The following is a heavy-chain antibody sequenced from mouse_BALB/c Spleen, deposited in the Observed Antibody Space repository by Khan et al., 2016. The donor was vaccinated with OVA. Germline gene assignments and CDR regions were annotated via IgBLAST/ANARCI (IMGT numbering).Heavy chain of an antibody. Sequence: QVRLQQSGAELVNAGASVKMSCKASGYTFTSYWMHWVKQRLGQGLEWFAETNPTNGRTYYNEKFKSKATLTVDKSSSTAYMLLSGPTFEDSAVYYCARIKKIVATYFDYWGKGTTLTVSS. CDR1: GYTFTSYW. D-gene: IGHD1-1*01. V-gene: IGHV1S81*02. J-gene: IGHJ2*01. CDR3: ARIKKIVATYFDY. CDR2: TNPTNGRT.